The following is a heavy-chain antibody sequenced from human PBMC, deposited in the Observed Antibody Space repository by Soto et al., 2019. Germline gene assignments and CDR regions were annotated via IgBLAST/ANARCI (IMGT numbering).Heavy chain of an antibody. CDR2: IIPIFGTV. J-gene: IGHJ2*01. D-gene: IGHD6-25*01. CDR3: ARPQRRGAAAGYWYFDL. Sequence: QVQLVQSGAEVKKPGSSVKVSCKSSGGTFSNFAFSWVRQAPGQGLEWMGGIIPIFGTVKYAQKFQGRVTITADESSSTAFMDLSSLRSEDTAVYYCARPQRRGAAAGYWYFDLWGPGTLVTVSS. CDR1: GGTFSNFA. V-gene: IGHV1-69*01.